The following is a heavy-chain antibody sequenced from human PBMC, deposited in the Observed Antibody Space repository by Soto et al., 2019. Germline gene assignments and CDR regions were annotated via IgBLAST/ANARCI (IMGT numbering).Heavy chain of an antibody. D-gene: IGHD6-19*01. Sequence: QVQLQESGPGLVKPSETLSLTCTASGGSISSYYWSWIRQPPGKGLEWIGYIYYSGSTNYNPSLKSRVTISVDTSKNQFSLKLSSVTAADTAVYYCARRYGWNFDYWGQGTLVTVSS. CDR3: ARRYGWNFDY. J-gene: IGHJ4*02. CDR2: IYYSGST. V-gene: IGHV4-59*08. CDR1: GGSISSYY.